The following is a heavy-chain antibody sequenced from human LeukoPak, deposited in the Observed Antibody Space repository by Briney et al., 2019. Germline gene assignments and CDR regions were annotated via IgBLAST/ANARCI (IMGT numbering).Heavy chain of an antibody. CDR3: AKLAKYGSGSPIDY. D-gene: IGHD3-10*01. CDR1: GFTFSSYA. J-gene: IGHJ4*02. V-gene: IGHV3-23*01. Sequence: GGSLRLPCAASGFTFSSYAMSWVRQAPGKGLEWVSAISGSGGSTYYADSVKGRFTISRDNSKNTLYLQMNSLRAEDTAVYYCAKLAKYGSGSPIDYWGQGTLVTVSS. CDR2: ISGSGGST.